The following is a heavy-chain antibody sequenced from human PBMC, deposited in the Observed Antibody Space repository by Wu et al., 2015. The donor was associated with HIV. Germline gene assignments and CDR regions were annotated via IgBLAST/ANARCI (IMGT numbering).Heavy chain of an antibody. CDR2: INPGIGST. D-gene: IGHD2-15*01. J-gene: IGHJ3*02. Sequence: QVQLVQSGAEMKKPGASVNISCKASGYAFTTYYIHWVRQAPGQGLEWMGLINPGIGSTYYAEKFQGRVTMTRDTSTSTAYMELSSLRSEDTAVYYCASCSGSGCYLDAFDIWGQGTMVTVSS. CDR1: GYAFTTYY. V-gene: IGHV1-46*01. CDR3: ASCSGSGCYLDAFDI.